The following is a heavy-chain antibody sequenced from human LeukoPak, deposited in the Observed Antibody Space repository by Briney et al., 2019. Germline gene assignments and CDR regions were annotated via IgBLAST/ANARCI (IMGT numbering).Heavy chain of an antibody. CDR1: GFTFSIYS. J-gene: IGHJ4*02. CDR2: ISSSNSYI. V-gene: IGHV3-21*04. Sequence: GGSLRLSCAASGFTFSIYSTNWVRQAPGKGLEWVSSISSSNSYIYYADSVKGRFTISRDNAKNSLYLQMNSLRAEDTAVYYCAKAARGYSYGLIDYWGQGTLVTVSS. D-gene: IGHD5-18*01. CDR3: AKAARGYSYGLIDY.